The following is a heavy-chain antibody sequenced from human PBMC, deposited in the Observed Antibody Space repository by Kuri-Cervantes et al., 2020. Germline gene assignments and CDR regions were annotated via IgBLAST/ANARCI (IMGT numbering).Heavy chain of an antibody. V-gene: IGHV3-7*01. J-gene: IGHJ4*02. CDR1: GFTFSGYW. CDR2: IKLDGSEK. Sequence: GESLKISCAASGFTFSGYWMTWVRQAPGKGLEWVADIKLDGSEKYYVDSVMGRFTISRDNAKNSLFLQMNSLRAEDTAVYYCARDLYDSSGWGDYWGQGTLVTVSS. D-gene: IGHD3-22*01. CDR3: ARDLYDSSGWGDY.